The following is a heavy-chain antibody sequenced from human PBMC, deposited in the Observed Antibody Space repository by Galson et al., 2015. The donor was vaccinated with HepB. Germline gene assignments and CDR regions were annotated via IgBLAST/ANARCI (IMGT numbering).Heavy chain of an antibody. J-gene: IGHJ4*02. CDR2: INHSGST. CDR1: GGSFSGYY. CDR3: AKDPDYGGPMYYFDY. Sequence: LSLTCAVYGGSFSGYYWSWIRQPPGKGLEWIGEINHSGSTNYNPSLKSRVTISVDTSKNQFSLKLSSVTAEDTAVYYCAKDPDYGGPMYYFDYWGQGTLVTVSS. D-gene: IGHD4-23*01. V-gene: IGHV4-34*01.